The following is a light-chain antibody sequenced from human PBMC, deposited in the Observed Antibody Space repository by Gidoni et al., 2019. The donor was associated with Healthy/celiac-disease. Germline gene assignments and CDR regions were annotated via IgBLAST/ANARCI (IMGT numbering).Light chain of an antibody. V-gene: IGKV1-39*01. Sequence: DIQMTQSPSSLSASVGDRVTITCRASQSISSYLNWYQQKPGKAPKLLIYAASSLQSGVPSRFSGSGSGTDFTLTISSLQPEDFATYYCQQSYSTPPWTFXHXTKVEIK. CDR3: QQSYSTPPWT. J-gene: IGKJ1*01. CDR2: AAS. CDR1: QSISSY.